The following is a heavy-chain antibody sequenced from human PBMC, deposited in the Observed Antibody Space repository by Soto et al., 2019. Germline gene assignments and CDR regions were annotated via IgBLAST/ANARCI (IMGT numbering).Heavy chain of an antibody. Sequence: QVQLVQSGAEVKKPGASVKISCKASGYTFTTYYLHWVRQAPGQGLEWMGIINPDTGSTSSAQNFRGRVSVTRDTSTSTVYMELYSLSSEDTAVYYCARDPNFSFTFHYYGMDVWGQGTTVTVSS. J-gene: IGHJ6*02. V-gene: IGHV1-46*01. D-gene: IGHD2-2*01. CDR1: GYTFTTYY. CDR2: INPDTGST. CDR3: ARDPNFSFTFHYYGMDV.